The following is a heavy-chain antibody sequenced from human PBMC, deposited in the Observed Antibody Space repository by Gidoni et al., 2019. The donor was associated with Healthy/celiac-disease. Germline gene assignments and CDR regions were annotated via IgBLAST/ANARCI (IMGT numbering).Heavy chain of an antibody. CDR2: IYTSGST. CDR3: AGERETSNWFDP. Sequence: QVQLQESGPGLVKPSQTLSLTCTVSGGSISSGSYYWSWIRQPAGKGLEWIGRIYTSGSTNYNPSLKSRVTISVDTSKNQFSLKLSSVTAADTAVYYCAGERETSNWFDPWGQGTLVTVSS. J-gene: IGHJ5*02. V-gene: IGHV4-61*02. CDR1: GGSISSGSYY.